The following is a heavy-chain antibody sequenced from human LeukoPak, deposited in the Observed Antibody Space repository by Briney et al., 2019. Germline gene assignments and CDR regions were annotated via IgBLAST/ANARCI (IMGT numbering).Heavy chain of an antibody. CDR2: IWYDGSSK. V-gene: IGHV3-33*06. J-gene: IGHJ4*02. CDR1: GFTFSTYG. Sequence: GGSLRLSCAASGFTFSTYGMHWVRQALGKGLEWVSVIWYDGSSKYYADSVKGRFTISRDNPKNTLYLQMNSLRAEDTAVYYCAKGGPTGDLRSPGRDWWGQGALVTVSS. CDR3: AKGGPTGDLRSPGRDW. D-gene: IGHD7-27*01.